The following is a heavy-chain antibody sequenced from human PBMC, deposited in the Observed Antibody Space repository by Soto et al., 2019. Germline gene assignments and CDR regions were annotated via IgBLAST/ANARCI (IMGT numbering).Heavy chain of an antibody. Sequence: GGSLRLSCAASGFTFSDYYMSWIRQAPGKGLEWVSYISSSSSYTNYADSVKGRFTISRDNAKNSLYLQMNSLRAEDTAVYYCVRDPYLHTAGRLASLNYCGQGTMVTVSS. V-gene: IGHV3-11*06. D-gene: IGHD5-18*01. CDR2: ISSSSSYT. CDR1: GFTFSDYY. J-gene: IGHJ4*02. CDR3: VRDPYLHTAGRLASLNY.